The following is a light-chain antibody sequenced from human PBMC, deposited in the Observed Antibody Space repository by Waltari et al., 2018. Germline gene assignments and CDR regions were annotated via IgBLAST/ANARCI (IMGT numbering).Light chain of an antibody. V-gene: IGLV3-27*01. CDR1: ILAKRY. CDR3: YSAADNNRQV. J-gene: IGLJ3*02. Sequence: SYELTQPSSVSVSPGQTARITCSGDILAKRYARWFQQKPGQAPVVVIYKDSEWPSGIHERLSGSNSGTTVTLTISGAQVEDEADYYCYSAADNNRQVFGGGTKLTVL. CDR2: KDS.